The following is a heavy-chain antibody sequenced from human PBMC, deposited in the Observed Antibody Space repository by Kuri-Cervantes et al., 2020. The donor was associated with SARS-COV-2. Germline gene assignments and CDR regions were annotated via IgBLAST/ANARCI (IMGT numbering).Heavy chain of an antibody. CDR3: AKDLAVAGSEDDS. D-gene: IGHD6-19*01. Sequence: GGSLRLSCAASGFTVSSNYMSWVRQAPGKGLEWVSVIYSCGSTYYADSVKGRFTISRDNSRNTLYLQMNSLSAEDTAVYYCAKDLAVAGSEDDSWGQGTLVTVSS. V-gene: IGHV3-53*01. CDR1: GFTVSSNY. J-gene: IGHJ4*02. CDR2: IYSCGST.